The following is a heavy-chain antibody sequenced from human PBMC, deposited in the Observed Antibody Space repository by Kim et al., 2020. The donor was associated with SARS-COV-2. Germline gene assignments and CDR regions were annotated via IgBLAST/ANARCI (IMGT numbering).Heavy chain of an antibody. CDR3: HNYGRRENDAFDI. V-gene: IGHV1-45*02. Sequence: YAQKFQDRVTITRDRSMSTAYMELSSLRSEDTAMYYCHNYGRRENDAFDIWGQGTMVTVSS. D-gene: IGHD4-17*01. J-gene: IGHJ3*02.